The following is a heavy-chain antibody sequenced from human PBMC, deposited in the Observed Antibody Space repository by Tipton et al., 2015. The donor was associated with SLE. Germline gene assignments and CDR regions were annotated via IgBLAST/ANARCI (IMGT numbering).Heavy chain of an antibody. D-gene: IGHD4-17*01. CDR2: INHRGST. Sequence: TLSLTCAVYGGSFSGYYWSWIRQPPGKGLEWIGEINHRGSTNYNPSLKSRVTISVDTSKNQFSLKLSSVTAADTAVYYCARGYGPVVSWGQGTLVTVSS. CDR1: GGSFSGYY. J-gene: IGHJ4*02. CDR3: ARGYGPVVS. V-gene: IGHV4-34*01.